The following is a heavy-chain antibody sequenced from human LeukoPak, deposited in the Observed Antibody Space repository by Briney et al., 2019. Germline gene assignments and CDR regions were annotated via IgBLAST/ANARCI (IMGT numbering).Heavy chain of an antibody. V-gene: IGHV3-23*01. CDR2: ITGSGGST. CDR1: EFTFSDYA. CDR3: AKGKDC. Sequence: GGSLRLSCVASEFTFSDYAMSWVRQAPGKGLEWVSAITGSGGSTYDADSVKGRFTISRDNSKNTLYLQMNSLRADDTAVYYCAKGKDCWGQGTLVTVSS. J-gene: IGHJ4*02.